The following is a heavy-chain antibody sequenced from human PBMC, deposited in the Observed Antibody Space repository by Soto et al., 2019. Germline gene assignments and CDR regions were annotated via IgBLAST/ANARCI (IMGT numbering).Heavy chain of an antibody. CDR3: ARADGYYYGSSYYYHGMDV. CDR2: INHSGST. J-gene: IGHJ6*02. V-gene: IGHV4-34*01. Sequence: SETLSLTCAVYGGSFSAYYLSWIRQPPGKGLEWIGIINHSGSTNYNPSLKSRVTISVDTSKNQFSLKLSSVTAADTAEYYCARADGYYYGSSYYYHGMDVWGQGTPVTVYS. D-gene: IGHD5-18*01. CDR1: GGSFSAYY.